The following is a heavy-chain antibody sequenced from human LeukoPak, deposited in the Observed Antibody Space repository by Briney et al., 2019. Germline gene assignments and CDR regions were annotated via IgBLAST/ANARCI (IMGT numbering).Heavy chain of an antibody. V-gene: IGHV1-2*06. Sequence: ASVKVSCKASGYTFTGHYMHWVRQAPGQGLEWMGRINPNSGGTNYAQKFQGRVTMTRDTSISTAYMELSRLRSDDTAVYYCARAYYYDSSGYYFDYWGQGTLVTVSS. CDR3: ARAYYYDSSGYYFDY. J-gene: IGHJ4*02. CDR2: INPNSGGT. CDR1: GYTFTGHY. D-gene: IGHD3-22*01.